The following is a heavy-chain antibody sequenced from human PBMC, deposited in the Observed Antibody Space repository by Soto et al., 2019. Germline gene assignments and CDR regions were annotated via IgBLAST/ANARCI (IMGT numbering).Heavy chain of an antibody. CDR3: ARLGTNGVCYTARFRCGYYYYYYMDV. J-gene: IGHJ6*03. V-gene: IGHV4-34*01. CDR2: INHSGST. CDR1: GGSFSGYY. Sequence: SETLSLTCAVYGGSFSGYYWSWIRQPPGKGLEWIGEINHSGSTNYNPSLKSRVTISVDTSKNQFSLKLSSVTAADTAVYYCARLGTNGVCYTARFRCGYYYYYYMDVWGKGTTVTVSS. D-gene: IGHD2-8*01.